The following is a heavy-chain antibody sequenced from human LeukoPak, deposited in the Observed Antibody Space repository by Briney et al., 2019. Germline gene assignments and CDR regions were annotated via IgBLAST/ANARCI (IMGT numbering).Heavy chain of an antibody. J-gene: IGHJ3*02. CDR3: AREGILRAFDI. Sequence: PGGSLRLSCAASGFTFSNYDMNWVRQAPGKGLEWVSAVSGGGATGSTSYADSAKGRFTISRDNSENTLYLQMNSLRAEDTAVYYCAREGILRAFDIWGQGTMVTVSS. V-gene: IGHV3-23*01. CDR2: VSGGGATGST. CDR1: GFTFSNYD. D-gene: IGHD5-18*01.